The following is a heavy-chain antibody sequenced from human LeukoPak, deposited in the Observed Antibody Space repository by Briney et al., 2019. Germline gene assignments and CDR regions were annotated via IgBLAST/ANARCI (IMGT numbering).Heavy chain of an antibody. D-gene: IGHD2-2*01. Sequence: GASVKVSCKASGYTFTSYYMHWVRQAPGQGLEWMGIINPSGGSTSYAQKFQGRVTMTRDTSTSTVYMELSSLRSEDTAMYYCAREGRLEVVVPAANDYWGQGTLVTVSS. V-gene: IGHV1-46*01. J-gene: IGHJ4*02. CDR3: AREGRLEVVVPAANDY. CDR2: INPSGGST. CDR1: GYTFTSYY.